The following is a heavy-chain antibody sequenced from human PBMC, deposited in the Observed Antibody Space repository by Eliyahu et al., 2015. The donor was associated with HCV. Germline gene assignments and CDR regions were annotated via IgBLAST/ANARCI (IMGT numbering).Heavy chain of an antibody. V-gene: IGHV4-61*02. D-gene: IGHD2-15*01. CDR2: IYTSGST. CDR3: ARGAWDCSGGSCLIGYFDY. Sequence: QVQLQESGPGLVKPSQTLSLTCTVSGGSISSGSYYWSWIRQPAGKGLEWIGRIYTSGSTNYNPSLKSRVTISVDTSKNQFSLKLSSVTAADTAVYYCARGAWDCSGGSCLIGYFDYWGQGTLVTVSS. J-gene: IGHJ4*02. CDR1: GGSISSGSYY.